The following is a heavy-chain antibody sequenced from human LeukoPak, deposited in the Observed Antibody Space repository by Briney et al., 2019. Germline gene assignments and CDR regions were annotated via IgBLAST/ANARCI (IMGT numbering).Heavy chain of an antibody. J-gene: IGHJ4*02. Sequence: GGSLRLSCAASGFTVSNNYMTWVRQAPGKGLEWVGFIRSKAYGGTTEYAASVKGRFTISRDDSKSIAYLQMNSLKTEDTAVYYCTSGGYYDSSGYGFDYWGQGTLVTVSS. V-gene: IGHV3-49*04. CDR2: IRSKAYGGTT. CDR3: TSGGYYDSSGYGFDY. D-gene: IGHD3-22*01. CDR1: GFTVSNNY.